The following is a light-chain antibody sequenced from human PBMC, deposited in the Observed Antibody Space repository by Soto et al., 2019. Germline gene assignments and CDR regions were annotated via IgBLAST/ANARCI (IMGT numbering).Light chain of an antibody. J-gene: IGLJ2*01. CDR2: DVS. Sequence: QSVLTQSASVSGSPGQSITISCTGTSSDVGGYNYVSWYQHHPGKAPKLMIYDVSNRPSGVSNRFSGAKSGNTASLSISGLLTDDEADYYCSSYTTSGTVIFGGGTKVTVL. CDR3: SSYTTSGTVI. V-gene: IGLV2-14*03. CDR1: SSDVGGYNY.